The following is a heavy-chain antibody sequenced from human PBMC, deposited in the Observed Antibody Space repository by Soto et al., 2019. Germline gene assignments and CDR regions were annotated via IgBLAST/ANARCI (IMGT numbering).Heavy chain of an antibody. D-gene: IGHD3-10*01. CDR3: ARDSVYGWFDP. Sequence: GGSLRLSCAASGFTFSNYAMHWVRQAPGKGLEWVAIISFDGINRFYRDSVKGRFTISRDNSKNTLYLEMSSLRAEDTAVYYCARDSVYGWFDPWGQGTQVNVSS. CDR1: GFTFSNYA. CDR2: ISFDGINR. V-gene: IGHV3-30*03. J-gene: IGHJ5*02.